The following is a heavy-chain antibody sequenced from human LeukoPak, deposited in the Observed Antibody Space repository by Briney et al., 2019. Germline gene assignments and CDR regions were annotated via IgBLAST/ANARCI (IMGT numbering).Heavy chain of an antibody. Sequence: SETLSLTCTVSGGSISSYYWSWIRQPPGKGLEWIGYIYYSGSTNYNPSLKSRVTISVDTSKNQFSLKLSSVTAADTAVYYCARDSMYYYGSGNVAHWFDPWGQGTLVTVSS. CDR1: GGSISSYY. CDR3: ARDSMYYYGSGNVAHWFDP. J-gene: IGHJ5*02. V-gene: IGHV4-59*01. D-gene: IGHD3-10*01. CDR2: IYYSGST.